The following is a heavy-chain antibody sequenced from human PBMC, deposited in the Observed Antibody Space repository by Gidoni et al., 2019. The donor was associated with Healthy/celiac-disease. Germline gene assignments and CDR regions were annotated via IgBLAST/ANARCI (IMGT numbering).Heavy chain of an antibody. V-gene: IGHV4-39*01. Sequence: QLQLQESGPGLVTPSETLSPTCTVSVGSISSSSYYWGWIRQPLGKGLEWIGSIYYSGSTYYNPSLRSRVTISVDTSKNQFSLNRSAVTAADTAVYYCAGLGDGYCSSTSCLLFDYWGQGTLVTVSS. CDR3: AGLGDGYCSSTSCLLFDY. CDR2: IYYSGST. J-gene: IGHJ4*02. CDR1: VGSISSSSYY. D-gene: IGHD2-2*03.